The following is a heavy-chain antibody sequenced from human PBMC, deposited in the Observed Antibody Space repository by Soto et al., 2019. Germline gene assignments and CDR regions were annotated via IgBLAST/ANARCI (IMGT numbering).Heavy chain of an antibody. CDR1: GGSISSGGYC. D-gene: IGHD3-10*01. V-gene: IGHV4-31*03. Sequence: QVQLQESGPGLVKPSQTLSLTCTVSGGSISSGGYCWSWIRQHPGKGLEWIGYIYYSGSTYYNPSLKSRVTISVDTSKNQFSLKLSSVTAADTAVYYCARSRRAPGGGNAFDIWGQGTMVTVSS. J-gene: IGHJ3*02. CDR3: ARSRRAPGGGNAFDI. CDR2: IYYSGST.